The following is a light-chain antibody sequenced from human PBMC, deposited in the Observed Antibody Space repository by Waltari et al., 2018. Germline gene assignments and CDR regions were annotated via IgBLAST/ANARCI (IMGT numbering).Light chain of an antibody. CDR2: GNS. CDR1: TPNTGADYE. Sequence: QSVLTQPPSVSGAPGQRVTISCTGSTPNTGADYEGPWYQQLPGTAPKVLIYGNSNRPSGVPERFSGSKSGTSASLAITGLQAEDEAAYYCQSYDISLSGSVFGTGTKVTVL. V-gene: IGLV1-40*01. CDR3: QSYDISLSGSV. J-gene: IGLJ1*01.